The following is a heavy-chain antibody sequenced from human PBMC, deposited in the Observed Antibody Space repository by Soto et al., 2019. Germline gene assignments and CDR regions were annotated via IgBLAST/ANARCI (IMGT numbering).Heavy chain of an antibody. Sequence: QVQLVESGGGVVKPGTSLRLSCATSGFTFSDDAMHWVRQAPGKGLEWVAVIWYDGSKKHYADFVKGRFTISRDNFNDTLHLQMSSLTADDTAVYWWAREVRHTAMFSGLDYWGQGTLVTVSS. CDR3: AREVRHTAMFSGLDY. J-gene: IGHJ4*02. V-gene: IGHV3-33*01. CDR1: GFTFSDDA. D-gene: IGHD5-18*01. CDR2: IWYDGSKK.